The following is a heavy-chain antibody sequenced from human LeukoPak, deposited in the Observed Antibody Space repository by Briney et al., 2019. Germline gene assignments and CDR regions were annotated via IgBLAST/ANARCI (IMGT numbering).Heavy chain of an antibody. V-gene: IGHV3-21*01. CDR1: GFTFSSYE. CDR3: ASGPRGVIFDD. CDR2: ISSSSYYM. D-gene: IGHD3-10*01. Sequence: GGSLRLSCAASGFTFSSYEMNWVRQAPGKGLEWVSSISSSSYYMYYADSVKGRFTISRDNAKNSLYLQMNSLRAEDTAMYYCASGPRGVIFDDWGQGTLVTVSS. J-gene: IGHJ4*02.